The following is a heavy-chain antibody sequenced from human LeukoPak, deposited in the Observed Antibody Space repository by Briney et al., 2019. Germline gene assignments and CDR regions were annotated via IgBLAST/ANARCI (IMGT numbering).Heavy chain of an antibody. Sequence: SETLSLTCTVSGDSISSYYWSWIRQPPGKGLEWIGYIYYSGSTNYNPSLKSRVAISVDTSKNQFSLKLSFVTAADTAVYYCAKGRWGYYGSGQWYYFDYWGQGTLVTVSS. V-gene: IGHV4-59*01. D-gene: IGHD3-10*01. CDR3: AKGRWGYYGSGQWYYFDY. CDR2: IYYSGST. J-gene: IGHJ4*02. CDR1: GDSISSYY.